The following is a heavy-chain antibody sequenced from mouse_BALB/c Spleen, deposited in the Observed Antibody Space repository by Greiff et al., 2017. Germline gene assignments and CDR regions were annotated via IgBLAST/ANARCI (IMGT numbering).Heavy chain of an antibody. D-gene: IGHD1-1*01. V-gene: IGHV3-2*02. Sequence: VQLKESGPGLVKPSQSLSLTCTVTGYSITSDYAWNWIRQFPGNKLEWMGYISYSGSTSYNPSLKSRISITRDTSKNQFFLQLNSVTTEDTATYYCARGNYGSLDYWGQGTTLTVSS. CDR2: ISYSGST. CDR3: ARGNYGSLDY. CDR1: GYSITSDYA. J-gene: IGHJ2*01.